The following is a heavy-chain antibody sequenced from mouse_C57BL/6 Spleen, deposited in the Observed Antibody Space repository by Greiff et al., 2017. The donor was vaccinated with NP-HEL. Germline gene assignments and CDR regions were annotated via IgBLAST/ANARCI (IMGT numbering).Heavy chain of an antibody. CDR3: ASHSHYYAMDY. J-gene: IGHJ4*01. CDR2: INPSNGGT. CDR1: GYTFTSYW. V-gene: IGHV1-53*01. Sequence: QVQLQQPGTELVKPGASVKLSCKASGYTFTSYWMHWEKQRPGQGLEWIGNINPSNGGTNYNEKFKSKATLTVYKSSSTAYMQLSSLTSEDSAVYYCASHSHYYAMDYWGQGTSVTVSS.